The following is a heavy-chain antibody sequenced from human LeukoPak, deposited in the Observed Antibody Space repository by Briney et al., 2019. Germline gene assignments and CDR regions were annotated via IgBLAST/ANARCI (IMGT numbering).Heavy chain of an antibody. J-gene: IGHJ4*02. D-gene: IGHD3-16*02. CDR2: ISGSGANT. V-gene: IGHV3-23*01. CDR3: AKERAGYTNPYYFDY. Sequence: PGGSLRLSCAASGFTFSTYAMSWVRQAPGKGLEWVSTISGSGANTYYADSVRGRFTISRDNSKNTLYLHMNSLRADDTAVYHCAKERAGYTNPYYFDYWGQGTLVTVSS. CDR1: GFTFSTYA.